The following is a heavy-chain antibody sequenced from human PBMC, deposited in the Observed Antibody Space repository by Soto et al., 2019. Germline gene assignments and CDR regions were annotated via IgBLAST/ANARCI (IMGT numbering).Heavy chain of an antibody. CDR1: GGSISSGGYY. V-gene: IGHV4-31*03. D-gene: IGHD3-3*01. CDR2: IYYSGST. Sequence: PSETLSLTCTVSGGSISSGGYYWSWIRQHPGKGLEWIGYIYYSGSTYYNPSLKSRVTISVDTSKNQFSLKLSSVTAADTAVYYCARQVRNYDFWSGYLYGMDVWGQGTTVTAS. J-gene: IGHJ6*02. CDR3: ARQVRNYDFWSGYLYGMDV.